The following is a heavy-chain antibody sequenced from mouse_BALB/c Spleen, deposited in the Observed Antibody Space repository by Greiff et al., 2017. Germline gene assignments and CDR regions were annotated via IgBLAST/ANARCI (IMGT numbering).Heavy chain of an antibody. CDR3: ARSKILRYFDY. J-gene: IGHJ2*01. CDR1: GYSITSDYA. CDR2: ISYSGST. V-gene: IGHV3-2*02. D-gene: IGHD1-1*01. Sequence: EVKLMESGPGLVKPSQSLSLTCTVTGYSITSDYAWNWIRQFPGNKLEWMGYISYSGSTSYNPSLKSRISITRDTSKNQFFLQLNSVTTEDTATYYCARSKILRYFDYWGQGTTLTVSS.